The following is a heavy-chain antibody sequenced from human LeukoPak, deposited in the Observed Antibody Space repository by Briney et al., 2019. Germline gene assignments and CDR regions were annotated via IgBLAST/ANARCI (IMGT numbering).Heavy chain of an antibody. CDR1: RGSISSPTW. D-gene: IGHD1-1*01. V-gene: IGHV4-4*02. Sequence: SETLSLTCTVSRGSISSPTWWTWVRQSPEKGLEWIGEIYHGGSTSYNTSLMSRLTISMDKSMNQFSLRLSSVTAADTAVYYCTRRTATGLEGFDIWGQGTMVTVSS. J-gene: IGHJ3*02. CDR3: TRRTATGLEGFDI. CDR2: IYHGGST.